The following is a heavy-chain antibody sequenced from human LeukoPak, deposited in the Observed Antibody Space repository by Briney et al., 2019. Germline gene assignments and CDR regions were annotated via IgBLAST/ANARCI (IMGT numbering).Heavy chain of an antibody. CDR3: ARAGIAAAALDY. D-gene: IGHD6-13*01. V-gene: IGHV1-46*01. J-gene: IGHJ4*02. CDR2: INPSGGST. Sequence: ASVKVSCKASGYTFTSYGISWVRQAPGQGLEWMGIINPSGGSTSYAQKFQGRVTMTRDTSTSTVYMELSSLRSEDTAVYYCARAGIAAAALDYWGQGTLVTVSS. CDR1: GYTFTSYG.